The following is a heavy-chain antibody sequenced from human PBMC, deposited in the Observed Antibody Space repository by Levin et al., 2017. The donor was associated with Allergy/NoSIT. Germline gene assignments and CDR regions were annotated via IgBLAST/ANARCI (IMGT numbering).Heavy chain of an antibody. J-gene: IGHJ6*02. D-gene: IGHD3-10*01. CDR1: GESFSAYY. Sequence: KASETLSLTCAVYGESFSAYYWSWIRQSPGRGLEWIGEVNHKGNTNYNPSLRSRVTISVDTSKNQFSLKLKSVTAADTAVYYCARQTGVLISVIYYDYDGMDVWGQGTTVTVSS. CDR2: VNHKGNT. V-gene: IGHV4-34*01. CDR3: ARQTGVLISVIYYDYDGMDV.